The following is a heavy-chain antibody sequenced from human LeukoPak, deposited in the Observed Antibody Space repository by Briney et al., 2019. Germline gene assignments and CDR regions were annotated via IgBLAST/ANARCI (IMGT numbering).Heavy chain of an antibody. V-gene: IGHV3-23*01. CDR3: AKGEGSSWYVFAC. J-gene: IGHJ4*02. Sequence: GGSLRLSCAASGFTFSTYAVNWVRQAPGKGLEWVSTISGSGDSTYYADSVKGRFTISRDNSKNTMYLQMNSLRAEDTAVYYCAKGEGSSWYVFACWGQGTLVTVSS. CDR2: ISGSGDST. CDR1: GFTFSTYA. D-gene: IGHD6-13*01.